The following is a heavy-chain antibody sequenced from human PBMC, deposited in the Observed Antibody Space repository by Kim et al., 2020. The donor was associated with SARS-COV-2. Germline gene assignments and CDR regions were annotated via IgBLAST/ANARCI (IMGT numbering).Heavy chain of an antibody. V-gene: IGHV7-4-1*02. J-gene: IGHJ4*02. CDR3: ASTHCSSTSCYAGTIDY. CDR1: GYTFTSYA. D-gene: IGHD2-2*01. Sequence: ASVKVSCKASGYTFTSYAMNWVRQAPGQGLEWMGWINTNTGNPTYAQGFTGRFVFSLDTSVSTAYLQISSLKAEDTAVYYCASTHCSSTSCYAGTIDYWGQGTLVTVSS. CDR2: INTNTGNP.